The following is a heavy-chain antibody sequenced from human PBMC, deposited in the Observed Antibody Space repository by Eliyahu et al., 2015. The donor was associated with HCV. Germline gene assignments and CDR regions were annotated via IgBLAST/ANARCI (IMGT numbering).Heavy chain of an antibody. CDR3: ARVTYYDSSGFDY. CDR1: GFTFSDYY. J-gene: IGHJ4*02. CDR2: ISSSSSYT. D-gene: IGHD3-22*01. V-gene: IGHV3-11*05. Sequence: QVQLVESGGGLVKPGGSLRLSXAASGFTFSDYYMSWIRQAPGKGLEWVSYISSSSSYTNYADSVKGRFTISRDNAKNSLYLQMNSLRAEDTAVYYCARVTYYDSSGFDYWGQGTLVTVSS.